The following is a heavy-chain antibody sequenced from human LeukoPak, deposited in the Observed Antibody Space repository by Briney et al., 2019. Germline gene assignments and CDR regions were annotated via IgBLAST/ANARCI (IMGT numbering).Heavy chain of an antibody. CDR3: ARGYCTNGVCFYLDY. CDR2: INTDGTDT. J-gene: IGHJ4*02. Sequence: PGGSLRLSCAASGFTFRNFWMHWVRQVPGKGLVWVSRINTDGTDTDYADSVRGRFTISRDHASSTLYLQMNSLRDEDAAVYYCARGYCTNGVCFYLDYWGQGTLVTVSS. V-gene: IGHV3-74*01. D-gene: IGHD2-8*01. CDR1: GFTFRNFW.